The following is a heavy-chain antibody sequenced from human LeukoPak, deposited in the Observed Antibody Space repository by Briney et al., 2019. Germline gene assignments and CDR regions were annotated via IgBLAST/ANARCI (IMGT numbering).Heavy chain of an antibody. CDR1: GGSVNSYY. D-gene: IGHD5-24*01. CDR2: IDYSGNT. J-gene: IGHJ4*02. Sequence: SETLSLTCTVSGGSVNSYYWSWIRQPPGKGLEWLGYIDYSGNTNYSPSLQSRLTISVDTSKNQFSLKLSSVTAADTAVYYCARGPKIERDGYNPWRPRIDYWGQGTLVTVSS. CDR3: ARGPKIERDGYNPWRPRIDY. V-gene: IGHV4-59*02.